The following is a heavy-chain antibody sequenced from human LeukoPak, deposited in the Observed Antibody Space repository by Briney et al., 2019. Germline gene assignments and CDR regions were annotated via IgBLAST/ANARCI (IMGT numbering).Heavy chain of an antibody. D-gene: IGHD3-10*01. V-gene: IGHV3-21*04. Sequence: GGSLRLSCAASGFTFSSYSMNWVRQAPGKGLEWVSSISSSSSYIYYADSVKGRFTISRDNARNSLYLQMNSLRAEDTAVYYCAKDAEYYGSGSPAEYFQHWGQGTLVTVSS. CDR1: GFTFSSYS. CDR3: AKDAEYYGSGSPAEYFQH. CDR2: ISSSSSYI. J-gene: IGHJ1*01.